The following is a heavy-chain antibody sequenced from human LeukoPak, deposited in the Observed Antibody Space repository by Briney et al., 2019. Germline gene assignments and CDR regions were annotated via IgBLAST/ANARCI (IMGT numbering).Heavy chain of an antibody. Sequence: GGSLRLSCAASGFTFSNAWMSWVRQAPGKGLEWAGRIKSKTDGGTTDYAAPVKGRFTISRDDAKNTLYLQMYSLKTEDTAVYYCTTDGRGGAYANDYWGQGTLVTVSS. CDR1: GFTFSNAW. J-gene: IGHJ4*02. V-gene: IGHV3-15*01. D-gene: IGHD4-17*01. CDR3: TTDGRGGAYANDY. CDR2: IKSKTDGGTT.